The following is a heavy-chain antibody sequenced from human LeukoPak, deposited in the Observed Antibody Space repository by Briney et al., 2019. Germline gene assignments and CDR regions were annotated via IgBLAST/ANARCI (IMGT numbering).Heavy chain of an antibody. Sequence: GRSLRLSCAASGFTFSSYGMHWVRQAPGKGLEWVAVISYDGSNKYYADSVKGRFTISRDNSKNTLYLQMNSLRAEDTAVYYCARDPRQLVLYYYGMDVWGQGTTVTVSS. CDR3: ARDPRQLVLYYYGMDV. CDR1: GFTFSSYG. D-gene: IGHD6-13*01. V-gene: IGHV3-30*03. J-gene: IGHJ6*02. CDR2: ISYDGSNK.